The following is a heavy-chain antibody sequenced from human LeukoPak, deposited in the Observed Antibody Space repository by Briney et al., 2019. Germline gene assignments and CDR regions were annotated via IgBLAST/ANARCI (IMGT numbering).Heavy chain of an antibody. Sequence: SETLSLTCTVSGGSISSYYWSWIRQPPGKGLEWIGSFYYSGSTYYNPSLKSRVTISVDMSKNQFSLNLSSVTAADTAVYYCAKGLRYLSFIDAFDVWGQGTMVTVSS. CDR3: AKGLRYLSFIDAFDV. CDR2: FYYSGST. V-gene: IGHV4-59*05. J-gene: IGHJ3*01. D-gene: IGHD3-9*01. CDR1: GGSISSYY.